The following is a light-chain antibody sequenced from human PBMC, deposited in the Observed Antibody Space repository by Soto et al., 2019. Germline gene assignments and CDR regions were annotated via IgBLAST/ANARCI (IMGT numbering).Light chain of an antibody. CDR1: SSDVGGYNY. V-gene: IGLV2-14*03. Sequence: QSALTQPASVSGSPGQSITISCTGTSSDVGGYNYVSWYQQHPGKAPKLMIYDVNNRPSGVSNRFSGSKSGNTASLTISGLQAEDEADYYRSSYTSSSAYVFGTGTKLTVL. CDR3: SSYTSSSAYV. J-gene: IGLJ1*01. CDR2: DVN.